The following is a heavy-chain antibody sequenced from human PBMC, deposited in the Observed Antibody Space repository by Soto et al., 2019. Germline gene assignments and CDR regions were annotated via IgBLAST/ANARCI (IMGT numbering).Heavy chain of an antibody. CDR1: GYSISSSNW. Sequence: SETLSLTCAVSGYSISSSNWWGWIRQPPGKGLEWIGYIYYSGTTYYNPSLKSRVTMSVDTSKNQFSLKLTSVTAVDTAVYYCARREIQGPIDYWGQGTLVIVPQ. CDR2: IYYSGTT. CDR3: ARREIQGPIDY. D-gene: IGHD1-26*01. J-gene: IGHJ4*02. V-gene: IGHV4-28*01.